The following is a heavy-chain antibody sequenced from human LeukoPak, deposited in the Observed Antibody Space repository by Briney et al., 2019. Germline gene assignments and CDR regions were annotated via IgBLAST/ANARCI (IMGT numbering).Heavy chain of an antibody. V-gene: IGHV3-23*01. CDR3: PTRPLRWRMFDY. CDR2: ISNGVGST. J-gene: IGHJ4*02. D-gene: IGHD4-23*01. Sequence: PGGSLRLSCAASGFTFSNYDVSWGRRAPGKGLEWVSTISNGVGSTYYADSVKGRVTISRENSKSTLFLQMNSLRAEHTAVYYCPTRPLRWRMFDYWGQGTLVTVSS. CDR1: GFTFSNYD.